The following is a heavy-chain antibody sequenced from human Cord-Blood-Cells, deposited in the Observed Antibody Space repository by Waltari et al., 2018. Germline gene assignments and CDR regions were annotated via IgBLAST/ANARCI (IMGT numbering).Heavy chain of an antibody. CDR3: ARADILTGYLFDY. J-gene: IGHJ4*02. D-gene: IGHD3-9*01. CDR2: ISYDGSNK. V-gene: IGHV3-30*04. Sequence: QVQLGESGGGVVQPGRSLRLSCAASGFTFGRYSLLWVRQAPGKGLEWVAVISYDGSNKYYADSVKGRFTISRDNSKNTLYLQMNSLRAEDTAVYYCARADILTGYLFDYWGQGTLVTVSS. CDR1: GFTFGRYS.